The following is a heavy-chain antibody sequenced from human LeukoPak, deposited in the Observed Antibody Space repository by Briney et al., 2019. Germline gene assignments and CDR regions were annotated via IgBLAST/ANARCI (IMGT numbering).Heavy chain of an antibody. D-gene: IGHD5-18*01. V-gene: IGHV5-51*01. Sequence: GESLKISCKGSGYSFTSYWIGWVRPMPGKGLEWMGIIYPGDSDTRYSPSFQGQVTISADKSISTAYLQWSSLKASDTAMYHCARIVDTAMVTHHYFDYWGQGTLVTVSS. CDR2: IYPGDSDT. CDR1: GYSFTSYW. J-gene: IGHJ4*02. CDR3: ARIVDTAMVTHHYFDY.